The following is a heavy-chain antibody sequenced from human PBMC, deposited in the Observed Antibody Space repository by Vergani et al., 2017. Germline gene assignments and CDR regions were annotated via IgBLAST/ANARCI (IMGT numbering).Heavy chain of an antibody. CDR1: GGSFSGYY. J-gene: IGHJ4*02. Sequence: QVQLQQWGAGLLKPSETLSPTCAVYGGSFSGYYWSWIRQPPGTGLEWIGEINHSASTNYNPSLKSRVTISVDTSKNQFSLKLSSVTAADTAVYYCARVGMRIAAAVTGWSQGCLVTVSS. CDR2: INHSAST. D-gene: IGHD6-13*01. V-gene: IGHV4-34*01. CDR3: ARVGMRIAAAVTG.